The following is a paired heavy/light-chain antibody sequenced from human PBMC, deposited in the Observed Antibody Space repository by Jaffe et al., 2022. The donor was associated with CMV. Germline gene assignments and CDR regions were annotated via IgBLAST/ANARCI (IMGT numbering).Heavy chain of an antibody. CDR1: EFTFSTYW. CDR2: TNEDGSET. V-gene: IGHV3-7*01. J-gene: IGHJ4*02. Sequence: EVQLVESGGGLVQPGGSLRLSCAASEFTFSTYWMSWVRQAPGKGLEWVANTNEDGSETHYADSVEGRFTISRDNAKNSLYLQMNSLRAEDTAVYYCARRGYFDHWGQGTLVTVSS. CDR3: ARRGYFDH.
Light chain of an antibody. V-gene: IGKV4-1*01. J-gene: IGKJ1*01. Sequence: DIVMTQSPDSLAVSLGERATINCKSSQSVLSRSQNKNSLAWYQHKPGQPPKLLIYWASTRESGVPDRFSGSGSGTEFTLTISSLQAEDVAVYYCQQYYDTHTFGQGTKVELK. CDR1: QSVLSRSQNKNS. CDR3: QQYYDTHT. CDR2: WAS.